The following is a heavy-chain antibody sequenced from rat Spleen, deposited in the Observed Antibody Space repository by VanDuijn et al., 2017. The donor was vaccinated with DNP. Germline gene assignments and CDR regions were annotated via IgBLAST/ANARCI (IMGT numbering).Heavy chain of an antibody. CDR1: GFSLTSYP. V-gene: IGHV2-41*01. Sequence: QVQLKESGPGLVQPSQTLSLTCTVAGFSLTSYPVTWIRQPPGKGLEWMGVIWNNGGTRYNSVLKSRLSISRDTSKSQVFLKLNSLQTEDTATYYCARDLIIRDTTSAMDAWGQGTSVTVSS. CDR2: IWNNGGT. CDR3: ARDLIIRDTTSAMDA. D-gene: IGHD4-3*01. J-gene: IGHJ4*01.